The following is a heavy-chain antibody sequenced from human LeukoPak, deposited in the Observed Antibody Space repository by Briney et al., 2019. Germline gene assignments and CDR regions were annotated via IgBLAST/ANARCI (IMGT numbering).Heavy chain of an antibody. Sequence: SETLSLTCTVSGGSISSSSYYWGWIRQPPGKGLEWIGSIYYSGSTYYNPSLKSRVTISVDTSKNQFSLKLSSVTAADTAVYYCAREWVSITMVSGSRPYYFDYWGQGTLVTVSS. J-gene: IGHJ4*02. V-gene: IGHV4-39*07. CDR2: IYYSGST. CDR1: GGSISSSSYY. CDR3: AREWVSITMVSGSRPYYFDY. D-gene: IGHD3-10*01.